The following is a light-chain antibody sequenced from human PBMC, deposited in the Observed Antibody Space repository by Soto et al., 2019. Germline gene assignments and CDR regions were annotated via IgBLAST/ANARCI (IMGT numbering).Light chain of an antibody. J-gene: IGLJ1*01. V-gene: IGLV2-14*03. CDR1: SSDVGGYNY. CDR3: SSYPNRNTLQIV. CDR2: DVT. Sequence: QSAVTQPASVSGSPGQSITISCTGTSSDVGGYNYVSWYQHHPGKAPKLIIYDVTNRPSGVSNPFSGSKSGNTASLTISGLQPEDESDYYCSSYPNRNTLQIVSGPGTKVT.